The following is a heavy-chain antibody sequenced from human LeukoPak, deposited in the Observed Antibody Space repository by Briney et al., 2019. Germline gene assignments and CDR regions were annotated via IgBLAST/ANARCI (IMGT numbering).Heavy chain of an antibody. Sequence: PGGSLRLSRAASGFTFSSYGMHWVRQAPGKGLEWVANIKQDGSEKYYVDSVKGRFTISRDNAKNSLYLQMNSLRAEETAVYYCARVRGELLWFGELPHFDYWGQGTLVTVSS. CDR1: GFTFSSYG. CDR3: ARVRGELLWFGELPHFDY. V-gene: IGHV3-7*01. J-gene: IGHJ4*02. D-gene: IGHD3-10*01. CDR2: IKQDGSEK.